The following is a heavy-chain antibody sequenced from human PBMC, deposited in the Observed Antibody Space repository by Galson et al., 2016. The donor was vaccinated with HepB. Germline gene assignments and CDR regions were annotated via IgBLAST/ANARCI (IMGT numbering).Heavy chain of an antibody. D-gene: IGHD2-15*01. Sequence: ETLSLTCTVSGDSVTSGSYYWSWIRQPPGKGLEWIGYIFYTGSPNYTPSLKGRVTISLDTSKNHFSLKLISVTAADTALYFCAREGCSGGSCYSQYWGQGSLVIVSS. CDR2: IFYTGSP. CDR1: GDSVTSGSYY. V-gene: IGHV4-61*03. J-gene: IGHJ4*02. CDR3: AREGCSGGSCYSQY.